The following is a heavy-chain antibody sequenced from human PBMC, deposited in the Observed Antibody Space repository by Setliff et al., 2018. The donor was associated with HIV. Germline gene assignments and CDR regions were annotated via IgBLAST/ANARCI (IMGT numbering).Heavy chain of an antibody. D-gene: IGHD5-18*01. CDR3: ARRPRQLLKGAAAYLDY. J-gene: IGHJ4*02. CDR2: IYYSGST. Sequence: KTSETLSLTCTVSGGSISSHYWSWIRQPPGKGLEWIGYIYYSGSTNYNPSLTRRVTISVDTANNQFSLRLSSVTAAETAVYYCARRPRQLLKGAAAYLDYWGQGTLVTVSS. CDR1: GGSISSHY. V-gene: IGHV4-59*11.